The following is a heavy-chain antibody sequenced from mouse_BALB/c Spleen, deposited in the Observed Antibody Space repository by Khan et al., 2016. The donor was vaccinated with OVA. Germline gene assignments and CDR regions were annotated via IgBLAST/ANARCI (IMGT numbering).Heavy chain of an antibody. CDR2: IYPGDDST. CDR1: GYTFTSYD. Sequence: QVRLQQSGPELVKPGASGKISCKASGYTFTSYDINWVKQRPGQGLEWIGWIYPGDDSTNYNEKFKGKATLTADNSSTTASMHLSSLPSENSAVYFCAREGLRGVGLAYWGQGTSVTVSS. CDR3: AREGLRGVGLAY. D-gene: IGHD2-4*01. J-gene: IGHJ4*01. V-gene: IGHV1S56*01.